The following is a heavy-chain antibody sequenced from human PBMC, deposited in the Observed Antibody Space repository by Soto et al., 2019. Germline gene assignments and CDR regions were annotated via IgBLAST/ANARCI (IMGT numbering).Heavy chain of an antibody. CDR1: GGTFSNYA. CDR2: IVPAFGTP. D-gene: IGHD3-3*01. CDR3: ARGATIFGVAAYSYYEMEV. Sequence: QVQLVQSGAEVKKPGSSVKVSCRASGGTFSNYAISWVRQAPGQGLEWMGGIVPAFGTPNYAQNLQRRITITADDSTTTVYMVRSSLRSEDTAVYYCARGATIFGVAAYSYYEMEVWGQGTTVTVAS. V-gene: IGHV1-69*01. J-gene: IGHJ6*02.